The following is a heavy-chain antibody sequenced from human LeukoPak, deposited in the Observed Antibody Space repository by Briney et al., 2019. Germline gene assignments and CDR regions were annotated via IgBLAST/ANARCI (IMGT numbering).Heavy chain of an antibody. Sequence: SVKVSCKASGGTFSSYTISWVRQAPGQGLEWMGRIIPILGIANYAQKFQGRVTITADKSTSTADMELSSLRSEDTAVYYCARDKDGGKKYYYYYMDVWGKGTTVTVSS. CDR1: GGTFSSYT. CDR3: ARDKDGGKKYYYYYMDV. CDR2: IIPILGIA. J-gene: IGHJ6*03. V-gene: IGHV1-69*04. D-gene: IGHD4-23*01.